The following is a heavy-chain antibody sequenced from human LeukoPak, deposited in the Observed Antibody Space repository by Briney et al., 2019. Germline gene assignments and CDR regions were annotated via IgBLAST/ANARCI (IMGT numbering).Heavy chain of an antibody. CDR1: GGSISSYY. V-gene: IGHV4-59*08. CDR2: IYYSGST. J-gene: IGHJ4*02. CDR3: ASGSLLLGAYFDY. D-gene: IGHD3-10*01. Sequence: PSETLSLTCTVSGGSISSYYWSWIRQPPGKGLEWIGYIYYSGSTNYNPSLKSRVTISVDMSKNQFSLKLSSVTAADTAVYYCASGSLLLGAYFDYWGQGTLVTVSS.